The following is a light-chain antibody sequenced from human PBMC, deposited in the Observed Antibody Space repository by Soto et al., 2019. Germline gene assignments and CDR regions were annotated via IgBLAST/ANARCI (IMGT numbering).Light chain of an antibody. CDR3: QQRSNWPLT. V-gene: IGKV3-11*01. J-gene: IGKJ4*01. CDR2: DAS. CDR1: RSVSTF. Sequence: EIVLTQSPATLSLSPGERATLSCRAGRSVSTFLAWYQQKPGQAPSLLIYDASKRATGVPTRFSGSGSGTDSTLTISSLEPEDFAVYYCQQRSNWPLTFGGGTKVEIK.